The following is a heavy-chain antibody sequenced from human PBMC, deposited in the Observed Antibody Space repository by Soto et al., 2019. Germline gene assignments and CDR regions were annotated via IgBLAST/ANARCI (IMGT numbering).Heavy chain of an antibody. J-gene: IGHJ5*02. D-gene: IGHD3-3*01. Sequence: ASVKVSCKASVGTFSSYTSSWVRQAPGQGLEWMGRIIPILGIANYAQKFQGRVTITADKSTSTAYMELSSLRSEDTAVYYCAREGVVNHNWFDPWGQGTLVTVSS. CDR3: AREGVVNHNWFDP. V-gene: IGHV1-69*04. CDR1: VGTFSSYT. CDR2: IIPILGIA.